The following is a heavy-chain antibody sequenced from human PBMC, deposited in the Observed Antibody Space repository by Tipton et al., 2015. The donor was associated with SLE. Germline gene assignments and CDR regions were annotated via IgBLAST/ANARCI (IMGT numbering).Heavy chain of an antibody. CDR1: GYSISSGYY. J-gene: IGHJ6*02. V-gene: IGHV4-38-2*02. CDR2: INHSGST. CDR3: AREERIAAAGRLYYYYAMDV. D-gene: IGHD6-13*01. Sequence: TLSLTCAVSGYSISSGYYWGWIRQPPGKGLEWIGEINHSGSTNYNPSLKSRVTISVDTSKNQFSLKLRSVTAADTAVYYCAREERIAAAGRLYYYYAMDVWGQGTTVTVSS.